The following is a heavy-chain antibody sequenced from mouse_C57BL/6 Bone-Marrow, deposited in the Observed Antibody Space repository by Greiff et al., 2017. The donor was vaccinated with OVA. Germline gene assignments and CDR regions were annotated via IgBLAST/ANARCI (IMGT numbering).Heavy chain of an antibody. CDR2: IDPENGDT. D-gene: IGHD3-3*01. CDR1: GFNIKDDY. CDR3: TTEKLWTFYAMDY. V-gene: IGHV14-4*01. J-gene: IGHJ4*01. Sequence: VQLQQSGAELVRPGASVKLSCTASGFNIKDDYMHWVKQRPEQGLEWIGWIDPENGDTEYASKFQGKATITADTSSNTAYLQLSSLTSEDTAVYYCTTEKLWTFYAMDYWGQGTSVTVAS.